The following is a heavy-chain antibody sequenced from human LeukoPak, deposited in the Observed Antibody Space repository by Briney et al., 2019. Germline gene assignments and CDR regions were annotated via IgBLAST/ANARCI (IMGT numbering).Heavy chain of an antibody. V-gene: IGHV4-34*01. CDR1: GGSFSGYY. CDR3: ACGLVPYYFDY. CDR2: INHSGST. D-gene: IGHD6-13*01. J-gene: IGHJ4*02. Sequence: PSETLSLTCTAYGGSFSGYYWSWIRQPPGKGLEWIGEINHSGSTNYNPSLKSRVTISVDTSKNQFSLKLSSVTAADTAVYYCACGLVPYYFDYWGQGTLVTVSS.